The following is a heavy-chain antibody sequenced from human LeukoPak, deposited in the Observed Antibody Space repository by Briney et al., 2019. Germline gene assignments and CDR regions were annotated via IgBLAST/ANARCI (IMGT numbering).Heavy chain of an antibody. V-gene: IGHV1-3*01. CDR2: INAGNGHT. J-gene: IGHJ4*02. CDR1: GYTFSGYA. Sequence: GASVKVSCKASGYTFSGYAVHWVRQAPGQRFEWMGWINAGNGHTKYSQNFHGRVTITRDSSANIVYMELSSLTSEDTAVYYCARGIWSATRVDYYLDNWGQGTLVTVSS. CDR3: ARGIWSATRVDYYLDN. D-gene: IGHD5-24*01.